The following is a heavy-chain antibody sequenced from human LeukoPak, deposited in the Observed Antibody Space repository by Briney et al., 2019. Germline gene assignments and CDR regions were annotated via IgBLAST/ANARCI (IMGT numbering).Heavy chain of an antibody. Sequence: GGSLRLSCAASGFTVSSNYMSWVRQAPGKGLEWVSVIYSGGSTYYADSVKGRFTISRDNSKNTLYLQMNSLRAEDTAVYYCAKGEKALKGYYYDSSGSHWGQGTLVTVSS. J-gene: IGHJ4*02. CDR2: IYSGGST. CDR1: GFTVSSNY. V-gene: IGHV3-66*01. D-gene: IGHD3-22*01. CDR3: AKGEKALKGYYYDSSGSH.